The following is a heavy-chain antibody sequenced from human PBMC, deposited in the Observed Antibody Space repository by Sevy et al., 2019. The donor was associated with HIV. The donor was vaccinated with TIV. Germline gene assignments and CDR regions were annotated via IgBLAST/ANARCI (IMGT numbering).Heavy chain of an antibody. V-gene: IGHV3-30*18. CDR3: AKAHADCSGGTCYTAHYYYDMDV. Sequence: GGSLRLSYAASGFAFSDYAMHWVRQAPGKGLEWVAAISYAGDNKYFADSVKGRFTVSKDNSKNTLYLEMNSLRAEDTAVYYCAKAHADCSGGTCYTAHYYYDMDVWGRGATVTVSS. J-gene: IGHJ6*02. CDR2: ISYAGDNK. CDR1: GFAFSDYA. D-gene: IGHD2-15*01.